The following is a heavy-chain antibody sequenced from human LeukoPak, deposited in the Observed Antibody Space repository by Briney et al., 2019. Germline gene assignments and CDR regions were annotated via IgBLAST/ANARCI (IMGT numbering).Heavy chain of an antibody. J-gene: IGHJ4*02. CDR1: GGSISSYS. CDR3: ARHKGGEMATLDY. CDR2: IYDSGNS. Sequence: SETLSLTCTVSGGSISSYSWSWIRQPPGKGLEWIGYIYDSGNSNYNPSLKSRVTISGDTSKNQFSLKLTSVTAADTAVYYCARHKGGEMATLDYWGQGTLVTVSS. V-gene: IGHV4-59*08. D-gene: IGHD5-24*01.